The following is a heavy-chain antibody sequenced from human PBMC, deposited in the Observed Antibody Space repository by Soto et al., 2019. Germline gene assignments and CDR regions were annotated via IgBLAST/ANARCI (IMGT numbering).Heavy chain of an antibody. CDR1: GFIVSNTY. J-gene: IGHJ4*02. D-gene: IGHD5-18*01. Sequence: SGGSLRLSCAASGFIVSNTYMSWVRQAPGKGLEWVSAISGSGGSTYYADSVKGRFTISRDNSKNTLYLQMNSLRAEDTAVYYCAKVGGGWLPPGWLHDYWGQGTLVTVSS. CDR3: AKVGGGWLPPGWLHDY. CDR2: ISGSGGST. V-gene: IGHV3-23*01.